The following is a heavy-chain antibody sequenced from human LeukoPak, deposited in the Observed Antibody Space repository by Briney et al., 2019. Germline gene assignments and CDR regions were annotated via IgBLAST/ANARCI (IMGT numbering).Heavy chain of an antibody. J-gene: IGHJ6*03. CDR3: ARASVTYYYYYYMDV. CDR2: IHYSGST. V-gene: IGHV4-59*01. CDR1: GGSITNYY. Sequence: SETLSPTCTVSGGSITNYYWTWIRQPPGKGPGWSGYIHYSGSTNYNPSLKSRVTISVDTSKNQFSLKLSSVTAADTAVYYCARASVTYYYYYYMDVWGKGTTVTVSS. D-gene: IGHD4-11*01.